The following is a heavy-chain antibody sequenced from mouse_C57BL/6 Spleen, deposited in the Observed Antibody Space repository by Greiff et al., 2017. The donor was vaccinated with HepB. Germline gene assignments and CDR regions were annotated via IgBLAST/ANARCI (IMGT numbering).Heavy chain of an antibody. CDR1: GYTFTSYW. CDR2: IHPNSGST. D-gene: IGHD1-1*01. CDR3: ARPLIATAPMDY. Sequence: QVQLQQPGAELVKPGASVKLSCKASGYTFTSYWMHWVKQRPGQGLEWIGMIHPNSGSTNYNEKFKSKATLTVDKSSSTAYMQLSSLTSEDSAVYYCARPLIATAPMDYWGQVTSVTVSS. V-gene: IGHV1-64*01. J-gene: IGHJ4*01.